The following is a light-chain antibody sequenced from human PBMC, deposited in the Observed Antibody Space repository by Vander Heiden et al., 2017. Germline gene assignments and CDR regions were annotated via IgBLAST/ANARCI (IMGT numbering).Light chain of an antibody. CDR1: QSVSSY. CDR2: DAS. J-gene: IGKJ2*01. Sequence: EIVLTQSPATLSLSPGERATLPCRASQSVSSYLAWYQQKPGQAPRLLIYDASNRATGIPARFSGSGSGTDFTLTISSLEPEDFAVYYCQQRSNWPPYTFGQETKLEIK. CDR3: QQRSNWPPYT. V-gene: IGKV3-11*01.